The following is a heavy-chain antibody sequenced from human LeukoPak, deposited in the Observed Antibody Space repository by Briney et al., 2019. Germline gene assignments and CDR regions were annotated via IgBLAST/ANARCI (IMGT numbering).Heavy chain of an antibody. D-gene: IGHD5-12*01. CDR3: AAISGYDSVDY. J-gene: IGHJ4*02. CDR2: INLNSGGT. Sequence: GASVKVSCKASGYTFTGYYMHWVRQAPGQGLEWMGWINLNSGGTNYAQKFQGRVTMTRDTSISTAYMELSRLRSDDTAVYYCAAISGYDSVDYWGQGTLVTVSS. V-gene: IGHV1-2*02. CDR1: GYTFTGYY.